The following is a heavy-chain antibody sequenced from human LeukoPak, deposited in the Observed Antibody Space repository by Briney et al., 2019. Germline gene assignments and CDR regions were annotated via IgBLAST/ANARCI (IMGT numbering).Heavy chain of an antibody. J-gene: IGHJ3*02. V-gene: IGHV1-8*03. CDR3: ARAGHLLPPTDAFDI. CDR1: GYTITSYD. Sequence: ASVKVSCKASGYTITSYDINGVRQATGQGLEWMGWMNPNSGNTGYAQKFQGRVTITRNTSISTAYMELSSLRSEDTAVYYWARAGHLLPPTDAFDIWGQGTMVTVSS. D-gene: IGHD2-15*01. CDR2: MNPNSGNT.